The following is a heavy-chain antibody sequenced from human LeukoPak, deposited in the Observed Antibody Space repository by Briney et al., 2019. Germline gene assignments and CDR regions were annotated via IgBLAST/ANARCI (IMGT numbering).Heavy chain of an antibody. V-gene: IGHV4-59*01. CDR3: ARDLRGDY. J-gene: IGHJ4*02. Sequence: PSETLSLTCTVSGGXIGGYYWTWIRQPPGKGLEWIGFIYYNGNTFYNPSLESRVTMSLDTSKNKFSLKLKSVTAADTAVYYCARDLRGDYWGQGTLVTVSS. CDR2: IYYNGNT. CDR1: GGXIGGYY.